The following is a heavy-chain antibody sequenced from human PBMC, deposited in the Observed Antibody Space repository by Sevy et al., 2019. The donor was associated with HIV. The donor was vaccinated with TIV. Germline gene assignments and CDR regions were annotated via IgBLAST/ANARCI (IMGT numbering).Heavy chain of an antibody. CDR1: GGSISSYC. Sequence: SETLSLTCTVSGGSISSYCWSWIRQPAGKGLEWIGRIYTSGSTNYNPSLKSRVTMSVDTSKNQFSLKLSSVTAADTAVYYCARGPVAVAGMTGAFDIWGQGTMVTVSS. CDR2: IYTSGST. CDR3: ARGPVAVAGMTGAFDI. D-gene: IGHD6-19*01. V-gene: IGHV4-4*07. J-gene: IGHJ3*02.